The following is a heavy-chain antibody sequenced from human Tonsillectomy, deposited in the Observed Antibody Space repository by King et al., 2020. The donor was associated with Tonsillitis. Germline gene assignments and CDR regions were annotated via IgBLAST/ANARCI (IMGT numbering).Heavy chain of an antibody. CDR3: NRYSYGFAEIDY. V-gene: IGHV3-49*04. CDR1: GFTFGDYA. CDR2: IRSKAFGGTK. J-gene: IGHJ4*02. Sequence: VQLVEAGGGLVQPGRSLRLSCTASGFTFGDYAMSWVRQAPGKGLEWVGCIRSKAFGGTKEYAASVKGRLTISRDESKSIAYLQKHSLKNEDTAVYYCNRYSYGFAEIDYWGQGPLVTVSS. D-gene: IGHD5-18*01.